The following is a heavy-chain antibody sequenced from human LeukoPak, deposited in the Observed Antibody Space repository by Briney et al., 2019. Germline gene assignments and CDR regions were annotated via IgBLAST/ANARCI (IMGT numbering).Heavy chain of an antibody. CDR1: GYTFIRYY. Sequence: ASVKVSCKASGYTFIRYYLHWVRQAPGQGLEWMGIIFPSAGNTNYAQKFQGRVTMTRDMSTSTVYMELSSLTSEDTAVYYCVREFSGGYFDYWGQGTLVTVSS. CDR3: VREFSGGYFDY. V-gene: IGHV1-46*01. J-gene: IGHJ4*02. D-gene: IGHD3-16*01. CDR2: IFPSAGNT.